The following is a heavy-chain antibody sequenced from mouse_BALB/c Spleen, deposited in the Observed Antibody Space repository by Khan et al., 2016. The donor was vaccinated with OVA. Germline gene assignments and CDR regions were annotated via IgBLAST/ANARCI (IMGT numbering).Heavy chain of an antibody. Sequence: QVQLKESGAELVKPGASVKLSCKTSGYTFISYWIQWVKQRPGQGLGWIGEIFPGTGTTYYNENFKGKATLTIDTSSSTAYMQLSSLTSEDSAVYFCARGYFGNYEFAYWGQGTLVTVSA. D-gene: IGHD2-1*01. J-gene: IGHJ3*01. CDR1: GYTFISYW. V-gene: IGHV1S132*01. CDR2: IFPGTGTT. CDR3: ARGYFGNYEFAY.